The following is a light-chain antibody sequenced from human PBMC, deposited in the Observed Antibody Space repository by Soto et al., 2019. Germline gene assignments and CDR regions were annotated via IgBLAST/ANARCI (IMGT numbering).Light chain of an antibody. CDR3: RSYTNINARACV. J-gene: IGLJ1*01. CDR2: EVT. V-gene: IGLV2-14*01. Sequence: QSVLAQPASVSGSPGQSSTISCTGTSGDIGSYNRVSWYQQHPGKAPNLIIYEVTDRPSGVSNRFSGSKSGNTASLTISGLQAEDEAEYYCRSYTNINARACVFGTGTKV. CDR1: SGDIGSYNR.